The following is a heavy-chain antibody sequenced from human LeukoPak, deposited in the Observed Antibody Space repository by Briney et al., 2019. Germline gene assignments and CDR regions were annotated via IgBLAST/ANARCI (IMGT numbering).Heavy chain of an antibody. CDR1: GFSFSTYN. D-gene: IGHD2-15*01. Sequence: PGGSLRLSCAASGFSFSTYNMNWVRQAPGKGLEWVSSISSSSSYIYYADSVKGRFTISRDNAKHSLYLQMNSLRAEDTAVYYCARSQGATRFARYWGQGTLVTVSS. J-gene: IGHJ4*02. V-gene: IGHV3-21*01. CDR2: ISSSSSYI. CDR3: ARSQGATRFARY.